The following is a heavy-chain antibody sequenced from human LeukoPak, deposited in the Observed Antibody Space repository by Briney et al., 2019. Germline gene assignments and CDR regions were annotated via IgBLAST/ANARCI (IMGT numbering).Heavy chain of an antibody. CDR1: GFTFSSYE. D-gene: IGHD2-15*01. CDR3: ARPPTYCSGGSCYDEVGT. J-gene: IGHJ5*02. Sequence: GGSLRLSCAASGFTFSSYEMNWVRQAPGKGLEWVSYISSSGSTIYYADSVKGRFTISRDNAKNSLYLQMNSLRAEDTAVYYCARPPTYCSGGSCYDEVGTWGQGTLVTVSS. V-gene: IGHV3-48*03. CDR2: ISSSGSTI.